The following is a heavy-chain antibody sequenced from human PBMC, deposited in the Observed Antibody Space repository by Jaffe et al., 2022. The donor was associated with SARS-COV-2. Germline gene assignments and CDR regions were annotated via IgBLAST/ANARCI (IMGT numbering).Heavy chain of an antibody. CDR2: IKHDGSEK. CDR1: GFTFGTYW. V-gene: IGHV3-7*03. J-gene: IGHJ5*02. D-gene: IGHD3-10*01. CDR3: AKDAYANNRLWDHFDP. Sequence: EVQLVESGGGLVQPGGSLRLSCAASGFTFGTYWMNWVRQAPGKGLEWVASIKHDGSEKYFVDSVKGRFTISRDNAKNSLYLQMNSLRADDTAVYYCAKDAYANNRLWDHFDPWGQGTLVTVSS.